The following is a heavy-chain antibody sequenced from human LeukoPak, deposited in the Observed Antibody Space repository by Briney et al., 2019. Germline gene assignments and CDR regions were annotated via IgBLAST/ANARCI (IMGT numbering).Heavy chain of an antibody. CDR3: ARGHYDILTGYGMDV. D-gene: IGHD3-9*01. CDR2: MNPNSGNT. Sequence: GASVKVSCKASGYTFTSYDINWVRQATGQGLEWMGWMNPNSGNTGYAQKFQGRVIMTRNTSISTAYMELSSLRSEDTAVYYCARGHYDILTGYGMDVWGQGTTVTVSS. V-gene: IGHV1-8*01. J-gene: IGHJ6*02. CDR1: GYTFTSYD.